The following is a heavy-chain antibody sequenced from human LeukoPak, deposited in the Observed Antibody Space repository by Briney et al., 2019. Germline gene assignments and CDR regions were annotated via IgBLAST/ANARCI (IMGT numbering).Heavy chain of an antibody. J-gene: IGHJ4*02. Sequence: GASVKLSGKASGYTFTDYYMHWVRQAPGQGLEWMGWINPNSGDTNHAQNFQGRVTLTRDTSISTAYMELSSLRSDDSAVYYCAGEYCSGGSCRQGFDYWGQGTLVTVSS. CDR2: INPNSGDT. CDR1: GYTFTDYY. V-gene: IGHV1-2*02. D-gene: IGHD2-15*01. CDR3: AGEYCSGGSCRQGFDY.